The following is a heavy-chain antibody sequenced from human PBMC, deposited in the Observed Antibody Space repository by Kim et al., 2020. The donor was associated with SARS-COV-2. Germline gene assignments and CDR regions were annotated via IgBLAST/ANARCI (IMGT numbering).Heavy chain of an antibody. CDR1: GGSISSSNW. D-gene: IGHD2-2*01. Sequence: SETLSLTCAVSGGSISSSNWWSWVRQPPGKGLEWIGEIYHSGSTNYNPSLKSRVTISVDKSKNQFSLKLSSVTAADTAVYYCARARYCSSTSCYLFTKDYYGMDVWGQGTTVTVSS. CDR2: IYHSGST. J-gene: IGHJ6*02. CDR3: ARARYCSSTSCYLFTKDYYGMDV. V-gene: IGHV4-4*02.